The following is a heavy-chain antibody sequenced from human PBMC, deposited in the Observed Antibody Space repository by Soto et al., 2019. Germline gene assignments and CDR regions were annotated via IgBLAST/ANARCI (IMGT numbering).Heavy chain of an antibody. Sequence: SETLSLTCAFSGVSISSDNWWSWVRQPPGKGLEWIGEIYHSGNSNYNPSLKSRVTTSVDKSKNQFSLKVTSVTAADTGQYYCARVSASVMLRGVIINWGKGTLVTVSS. CDR3: ARVSASVMLRGVIIN. D-gene: IGHD3-10*01. V-gene: IGHV4-4*02. CDR1: GVSISSDNW. J-gene: IGHJ4*02. CDR2: IYHSGNS.